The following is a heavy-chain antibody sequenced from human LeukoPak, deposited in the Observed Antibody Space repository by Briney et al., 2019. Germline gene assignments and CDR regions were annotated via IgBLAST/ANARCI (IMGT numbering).Heavy chain of an antibody. Sequence: GGSLRLSCAASGFTFSSYWMHWVRQGPGKGLVWVSHINNDGSSTNYADSVKGRFTISRDTAKNTLYLQMNSLRAEDTAVYYCARDLYGSGSYVDYWGQGTLVTVSS. V-gene: IGHV3-74*01. CDR1: GFTFSSYW. J-gene: IGHJ4*02. CDR3: ARDLYGSGSYVDY. D-gene: IGHD3-10*01. CDR2: INNDGSST.